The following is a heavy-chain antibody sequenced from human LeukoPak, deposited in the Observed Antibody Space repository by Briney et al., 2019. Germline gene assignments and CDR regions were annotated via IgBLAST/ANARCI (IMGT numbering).Heavy chain of an antibody. Sequence: GGSLRLSCAASGFTFSSYAMSWLRQAPGKGLEWVSAISGSGGTTYYADSVKGRFTTSRDNSKNTLYLQMNSLRAEDTAVYYCAKDPRSYFDFWADWGQGTLVTVSS. CDR3: AKDPRSYFDFWAD. J-gene: IGHJ4*02. D-gene: IGHD3-3*01. V-gene: IGHV3-23*01. CDR1: GFTFSSYA. CDR2: ISGSGGTT.